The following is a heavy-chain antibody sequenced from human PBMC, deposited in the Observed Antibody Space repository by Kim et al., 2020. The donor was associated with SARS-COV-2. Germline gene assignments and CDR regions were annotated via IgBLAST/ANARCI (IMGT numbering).Heavy chain of an antibody. Sequence: NYADAVTARFNISRDNSKTILYLQMTSLRTEDTAMYYCAADYIGVLNYFDYWGQGTLVTVSS. J-gene: IGHJ4*02. V-gene: IGHV3-NL1*01. CDR3: AADYIGVLNYFDY. D-gene: IGHD4-4*01.